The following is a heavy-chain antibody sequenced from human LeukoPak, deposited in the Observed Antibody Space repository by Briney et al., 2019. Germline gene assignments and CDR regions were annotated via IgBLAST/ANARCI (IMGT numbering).Heavy chain of an antibody. CDR1: GCSGRSLL. J-gene: IGHJ4*02. Sequence: FETLSLTCSVSGCSGRSLLWSWIRQSPRKGMEWNWDIHNSGRTNYNPSLKSRVTGFVDTSKNQVSLRLSSVTAADTAVYYCARHGTISSESYFDYWGQGALVTVSS. CDR2: IHNSGRT. CDR3: ARHGTISSESYFDY. V-gene: IGHV4-59*08. D-gene: IGHD1-14*01.